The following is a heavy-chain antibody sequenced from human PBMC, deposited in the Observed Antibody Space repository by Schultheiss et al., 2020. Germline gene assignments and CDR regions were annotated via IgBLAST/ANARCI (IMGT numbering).Heavy chain of an antibody. Sequence: GGSLRLSCAASGFTFDDYAMHWVRQAPGKGLEWVSGISWNSGSIGYADSVKGRFTISRDNAKNSLYLQMNSLRAEDTALYYCAKDHYGSGSYFPDYWGQGTLVNVS. CDR2: ISWNSGSI. J-gene: IGHJ4*02. CDR1: GFTFDDYA. D-gene: IGHD3-10*01. CDR3: AKDHYGSGSYFPDY. V-gene: IGHV3-9*01.